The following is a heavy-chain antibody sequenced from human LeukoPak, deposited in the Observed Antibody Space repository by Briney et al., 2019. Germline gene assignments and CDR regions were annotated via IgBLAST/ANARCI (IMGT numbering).Heavy chain of an antibody. J-gene: IGHJ4*02. V-gene: IGHV3-23*01. CDR2: ISPSGGST. CDR1: GLIVSNNY. CDR3: AREGVPGALDY. D-gene: IGHD6-19*01. Sequence: PGGSLRLSCAASGLIVSNNYMTWVRQAPGKGLEWVSAISPSGGSTYYPDSVKGRFTISRDNSKNTLYLQMNSLTAEDTAVYYCAREGVPGALDYWGQETLVTVSS.